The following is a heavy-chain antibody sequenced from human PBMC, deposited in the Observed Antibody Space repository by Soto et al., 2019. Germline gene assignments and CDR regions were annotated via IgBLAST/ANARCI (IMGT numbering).Heavy chain of an antibody. CDR1: GFTFSSYS. J-gene: IGHJ6*02. CDR3: ARDQYSSSVGYYYYYYGMDV. D-gene: IGHD6-6*01. V-gene: IGHV3-21*01. Sequence: SGGSLRLSCAASGFTFSSYSMNWVRQAPGKGLEWVSSISSSSSYIYYADSVKGRFTISRDNAKNSLYLQMNSLRAEDTAVYYCARDQYSSSVGYYYYYYGMDVWGQGTTVTVSS. CDR2: ISSSSSYI.